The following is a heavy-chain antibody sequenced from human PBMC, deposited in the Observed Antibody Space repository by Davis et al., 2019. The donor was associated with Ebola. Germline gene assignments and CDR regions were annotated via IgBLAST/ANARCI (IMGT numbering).Heavy chain of an antibody. D-gene: IGHD3-10*01. V-gene: IGHV4-59*01. CDR3: ASALLWFGELPEYYFDY. CDR1: GGSISSYY. J-gene: IGHJ4*02. CDR2: IYYIGST. Sequence: SETLSLTCTVSGGSISSYYWSWIRQPPGKGLEWIGYIYYIGSTKYNPSLKSRVTISVDTSKNQFSLKLSSVTAADTAVYYCASALLWFGELPEYYFDYWGQGTLVTVSS.